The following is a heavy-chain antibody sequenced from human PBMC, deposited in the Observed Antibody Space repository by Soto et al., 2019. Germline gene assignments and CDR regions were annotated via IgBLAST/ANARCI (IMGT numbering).Heavy chain of an antibody. D-gene: IGHD5-18*01. Sequence: QVQLVESGGGVVQPGRSLRLSCAASGFTFSSYGMHWVRQAPGKGQEWVAVIWYDGSNKYYADSVKGRFTITRDNSKNTRYLQRNSLRAEDTAVYYCARDLSRGYSYGSDYWGQGTLVTASS. CDR3: ARDLSRGYSYGSDY. CDR1: GFTFSSYG. J-gene: IGHJ4*02. V-gene: IGHV3-33*01. CDR2: IWYDGSNK.